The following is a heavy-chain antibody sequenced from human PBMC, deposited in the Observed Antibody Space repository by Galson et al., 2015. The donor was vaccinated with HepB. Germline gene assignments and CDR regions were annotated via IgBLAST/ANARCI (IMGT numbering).Heavy chain of an antibody. CDR2: IKSKTDGGTT. V-gene: IGHV3-15*07. CDR3: TTEFSSSSWYPDWAFDI. J-gene: IGHJ3*02. Sequence: SLRLSCAASGFTFSNAWMNWVRQAPGKGLEWVGRIKSKTDGGTTDYAAPVKGRFTISRDDSKNTLYLQMNSLKTEDTAVYYCTTEFSSSSWYPDWAFDIWGQGTMVTVSS. CDR1: GFTFSNAW. D-gene: IGHD6-13*01.